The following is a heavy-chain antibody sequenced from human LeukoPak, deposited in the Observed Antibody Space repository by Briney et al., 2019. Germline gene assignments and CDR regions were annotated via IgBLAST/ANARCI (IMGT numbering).Heavy chain of an antibody. CDR3: ARVQGRLEWLLDGYFDY. J-gene: IGHJ4*02. CDR1: GGSISSYY. Sequence: PSETLSLTCTVSGGSISSYYWSWIRQPPGKGLEWIGYIYYSGNTDYNPSLKSRVTISVDTSKNQFSLKLSSVTAADTAVYYCARVQGRLEWLLDGYFDYWGQGTLVTVSS. CDR2: IYYSGNT. V-gene: IGHV4-59*01. D-gene: IGHD3-3*01.